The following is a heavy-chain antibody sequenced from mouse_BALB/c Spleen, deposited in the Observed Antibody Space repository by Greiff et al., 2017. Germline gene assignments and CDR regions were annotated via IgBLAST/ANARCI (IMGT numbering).Heavy chain of an antibody. CDR1: GFTFSSFG. D-gene: IGHD4-1*01. CDR3: ARSRTGPYFDY. CDR2: ISSGSSTI. V-gene: IGHV5-17*02. Sequence: EVQLVESGGGLVQPGGSRKLSCAASGFTFSSFGMHWVRQAPEKGLEWVAYISSGSSTIYYADTVKGRFTISRDNPKNTLFLQMTSLRSEDTAMYYCARSRTGPYFDYWGQGTTLTVSS. J-gene: IGHJ2*01.